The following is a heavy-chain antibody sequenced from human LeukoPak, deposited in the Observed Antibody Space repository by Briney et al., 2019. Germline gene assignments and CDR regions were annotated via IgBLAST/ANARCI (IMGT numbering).Heavy chain of an antibody. D-gene: IGHD1-26*01. J-gene: IGHJ2*01. CDR3: TREPVSVGPTWDYWYFDL. V-gene: IGHV1-46*01. Sequence: ASVKVSCKASGYTFTSYYMHWVRQAPGQGLEWMGIINPSGGTTNYAQKFQGRVTMTRDMSTSTVYMELSSLRSEDTAVYYCTREPVSVGPTWDYWYFDLWGRGTLVTVSS. CDR1: GYTFTSYY. CDR2: INPSGGTT.